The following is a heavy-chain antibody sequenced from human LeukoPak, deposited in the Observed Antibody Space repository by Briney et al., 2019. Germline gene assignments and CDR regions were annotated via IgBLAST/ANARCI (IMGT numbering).Heavy chain of an antibody. CDR2: IYHSGST. CDR1: GYSISSGYY. CDR3: AGQNYDSGPYAFDI. V-gene: IGHV4-38-2*01. D-gene: IGHD3-22*01. J-gene: IGHJ3*02. Sequence: PSETLSLTCAVSGYSISSGYYWGWIRQPPGKGLEWIGSIYHSGSTYYNPSLKSRVTISVDTSKNQFSLKLSSVTAADTAVYHCAGQNYDSGPYAFDIWGQGTMVTVSS.